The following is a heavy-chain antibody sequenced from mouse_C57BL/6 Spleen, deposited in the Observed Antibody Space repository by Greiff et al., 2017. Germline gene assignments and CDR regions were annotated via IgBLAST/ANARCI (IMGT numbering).Heavy chain of an antibody. J-gene: IGHJ2*01. Sequence: QVQLQQSGAELVKPGASVKISCKASGYAFSSYWMNWVKQRPGKGLEWIGQIYPGDGDTNYNGKFKGKATLTADKSSSTAYMQLSSLTSEDSAVYFCARGDCYGSSAYWGQGTTLTVSS. D-gene: IGHD1-1*01. CDR2: IYPGDGDT. CDR1: GYAFSSYW. CDR3: ARGDCYGSSAY. V-gene: IGHV1-80*01.